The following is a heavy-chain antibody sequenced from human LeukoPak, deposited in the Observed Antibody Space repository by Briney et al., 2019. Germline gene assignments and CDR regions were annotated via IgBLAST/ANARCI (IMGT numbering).Heavy chain of an antibody. V-gene: IGHV4-39*01. Sequence: SETLSLTCTVSGDSISSSSYYWGWIRQPPGKGLEWIGNIYYIGSTYYNPSLKSRVTISVDTSKNQLSLKLSSVTAADTAVYYCARHIGGRYYYYYMDVWGKGTTVTISS. CDR2: IYYIGST. J-gene: IGHJ6*03. D-gene: IGHD3-16*02. CDR1: GDSISSSSYY. CDR3: ARHIGGRYYYYYMDV.